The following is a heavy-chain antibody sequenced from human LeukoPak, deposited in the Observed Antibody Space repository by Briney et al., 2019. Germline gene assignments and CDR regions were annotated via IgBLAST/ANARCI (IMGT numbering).Heavy chain of an antibody. V-gene: IGHV3-53*01. CDR1: GFTVSSNY. J-gene: IGHJ4*02. D-gene: IGHD5-24*01. Sequence: GGSLRLSCAASGFTVSSNYMSWVRQAPGKGLEWVSVIYSGGSTYYADSVKGRFTISRDNSKNTLYLQMNSLGAEDTAVYYCAKVGRWLQLVNFDYWGQGTLVTVSS. CDR2: IYSGGST. CDR3: AKVGRWLQLVNFDY.